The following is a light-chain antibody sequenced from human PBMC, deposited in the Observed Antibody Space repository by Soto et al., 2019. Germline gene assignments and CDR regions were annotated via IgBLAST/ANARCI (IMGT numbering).Light chain of an antibody. Sequence: EIVLTQSPATLSLSPGERATLSCRASQSISHFLAWYQQRPGQAPRLLIYDASNRATGIPTRFSGSGSETDFTLTISSLEPEDFAVYYCQQRSIRPLMYTFGQGTKVDIK. CDR1: QSISHF. V-gene: IGKV3-11*01. J-gene: IGKJ2*01. CDR2: DAS. CDR3: QQRSIRPLMYT.